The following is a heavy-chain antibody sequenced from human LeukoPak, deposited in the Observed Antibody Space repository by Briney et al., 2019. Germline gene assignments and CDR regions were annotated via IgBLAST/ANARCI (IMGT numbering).Heavy chain of an antibody. Sequence: PGGSLRLSCAASGFTFSSYSMNWARQAPGEGLEWVSYISSSSTIYYADSVKGRFTISRDNAKNSLYLQMNSLRAEDTAVYYCAGAHYYDFWSGQYYFDYWGQGTLVTVSS. CDR1: GFTFSSYS. CDR3: AGAHYYDFWSGQYYFDY. J-gene: IGHJ4*02. V-gene: IGHV3-48*01. D-gene: IGHD3-3*01. CDR2: ISSSSTI.